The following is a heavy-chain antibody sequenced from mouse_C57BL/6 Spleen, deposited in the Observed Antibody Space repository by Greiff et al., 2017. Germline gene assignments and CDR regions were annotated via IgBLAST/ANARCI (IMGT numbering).Heavy chain of an antibody. Sequence: EVKLVESGPELVKPGASVKISCKASGYSFTGYYMNWVKQSPEKSLEWIGEINPSTGGTTYNQKFKAKDTLTVDKSSSTAYMQLKSLTSEDSAVYYCARTTVVASLYWYFDVWGTGTTVTVSS. J-gene: IGHJ1*03. V-gene: IGHV1-42*01. CDR1: GYSFTGYY. D-gene: IGHD1-1*01. CDR3: ARTTVVASLYWYFDV. CDR2: INPSTGGT.